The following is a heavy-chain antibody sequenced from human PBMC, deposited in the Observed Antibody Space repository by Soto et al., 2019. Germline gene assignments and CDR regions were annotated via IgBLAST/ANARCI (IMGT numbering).Heavy chain of an antibody. J-gene: IGHJ5*02. CDR2: INHSGST. V-gene: IGHV4-34*01. D-gene: IGHD6-19*01. CDR1: GGSFSGYY. CDR3: ARGIAVAGTSHWFDP. Sequence: PSETLSLTCAVYGGSFSGYYWSWIRQPPGKGLEWIGEINHSGSTNYNQSLKSRVTISVDTSKNQFSLKLSSVTAADTAVYYCARGIAVAGTSHWFDPWGQGTLVTVSS.